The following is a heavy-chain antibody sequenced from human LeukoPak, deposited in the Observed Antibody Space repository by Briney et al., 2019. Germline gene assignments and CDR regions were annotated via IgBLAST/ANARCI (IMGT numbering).Heavy chain of an antibody. CDR3: ARAEKAVTGTLDY. Sequence: SETLSLTCTVSGDSLSNYYWSWIRQSPGTKLEWIGYMYNRESTIYNTSLKSRVTISTDTSKNQFSLRLTSVTAADTAVYYCARAEKAVTGTLDYWGQGTLITVSS. CDR2: MYNREST. D-gene: IGHD6-19*01. V-gene: IGHV4-59*01. J-gene: IGHJ4*02. CDR1: GDSLSNYY.